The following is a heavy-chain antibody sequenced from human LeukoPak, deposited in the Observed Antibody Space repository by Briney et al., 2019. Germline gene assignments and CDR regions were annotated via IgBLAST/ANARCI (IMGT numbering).Heavy chain of an antibody. Sequence: PGGSLRLSCAASGFTFSTYAMSWVRQAPGKGLEWVSVISGSDGSTYYADSVKGRFTISRHNSKNTLYLQMNSLRAEDTAVYYCARVARSRAFDIWGQGTMVTVSS. V-gene: IGHV3-23*01. J-gene: IGHJ3*02. CDR3: ARVARSRAFDI. CDR1: GFTFSTYA. CDR2: ISGSDGST.